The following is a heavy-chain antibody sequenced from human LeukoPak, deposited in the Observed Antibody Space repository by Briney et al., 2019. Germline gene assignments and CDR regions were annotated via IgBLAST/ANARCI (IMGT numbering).Heavy chain of an antibody. J-gene: IGHJ4*02. V-gene: IGHV3-23*01. CDR3: AEDVGNGESDY. CDR2: ISGRGGST. CDR1: GFTFSSYA. D-gene: IGHD3-10*01. Sequence: GGSLRLSCAASGFTFSSYAMRWVRQAAGKGRGWVSAISGRGGSTYYADSVKGRFTISTANPKTTLSLQMNSLRAEDTAVYYCAEDVGNGESDYWGQGTLVTVSS.